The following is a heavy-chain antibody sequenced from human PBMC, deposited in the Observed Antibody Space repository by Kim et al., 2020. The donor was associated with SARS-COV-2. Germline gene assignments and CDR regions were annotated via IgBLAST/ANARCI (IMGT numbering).Heavy chain of an antibody. CDR3: ARDLPYCGGDCWGFDY. V-gene: IGHV3-11*06. Sequence: SVKGRSTYSRENAKNSMYLQMNRLRAEDTAVYYCARDLPYCGGDCWGFDYWGQGTLVTVSS. J-gene: IGHJ4*02. D-gene: IGHD2-21*02.